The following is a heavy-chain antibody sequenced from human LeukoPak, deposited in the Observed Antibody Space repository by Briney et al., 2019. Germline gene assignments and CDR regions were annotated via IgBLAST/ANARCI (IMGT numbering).Heavy chain of an antibody. CDR1: GCTVSDNY. V-gene: IGHV3-53*01. D-gene: IGHD3-22*01. Sequence: GGSLRLSCAASGCTVSDNYMSWVRPAPGKGLEWVSVIYSGGTTYSADSVKGRFTISRDNSKNTLYLQMNSLRAEDTAVYYCARHDSWAGWFDPWGQGTLVTVSS. CDR2: IYSGGTT. CDR3: ARHDSWAGWFDP. J-gene: IGHJ5*02.